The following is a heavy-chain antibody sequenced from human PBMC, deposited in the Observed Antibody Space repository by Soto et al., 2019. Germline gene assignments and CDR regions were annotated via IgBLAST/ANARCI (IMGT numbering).Heavy chain of an antibody. D-gene: IGHD5-18*01. Sequence: QVQLQESGPGLVKPSQTLSLTYTVSGGSISSGGYYWSLIRQHPGKGLEWIGYIYYSGSTYYNPSLKSRLTISVDTSKNQFSLKLSSVTAADTAVYYCARLTDLRGYSYGYFDYWGQGTLVTVSS. J-gene: IGHJ4*02. V-gene: IGHV4-31*03. CDR3: ARLTDLRGYSYGYFDY. CDR1: GGSISSGGYY. CDR2: IYYSGST.